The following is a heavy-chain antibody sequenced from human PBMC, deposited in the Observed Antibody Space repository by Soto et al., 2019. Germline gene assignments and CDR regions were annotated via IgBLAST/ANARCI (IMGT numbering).Heavy chain of an antibody. J-gene: IGHJ3*02. Sequence: QVQLVQSGAEVKKPGSSVKVSCKASGGTFSSYAISWVRQAPGQGLEWMGGIIPIFGTANYAQKFQGRVTITADKSTSTAYKELSSLRSEDTAVYYCARGYYYDSSGYFDAFDIWGQGTMVTVSS. CDR1: GGTFSSYA. D-gene: IGHD3-22*01. CDR3: ARGYYYDSSGYFDAFDI. V-gene: IGHV1-69*06. CDR2: IIPIFGTA.